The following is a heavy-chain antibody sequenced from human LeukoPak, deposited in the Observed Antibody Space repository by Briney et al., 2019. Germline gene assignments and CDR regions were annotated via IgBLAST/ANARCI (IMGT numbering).Heavy chain of an antibody. D-gene: IGHD5-24*01. CDR1: GFTFRSYW. CDR2: VIRDGSFT. J-gene: IGHJ4*02. Sequence: PGGSLRLSCAAYGFTFRSYWMHWVRQAPGKGLEWVSRVIRDGSFTNYADSVKGRFTIFRDNAKNTLYLQMSSLRAEDTAVYFCVRDGDDFNFDYWGQGSLVTVSS. CDR3: VRDGDDFNFDY. V-gene: IGHV3-74*01.